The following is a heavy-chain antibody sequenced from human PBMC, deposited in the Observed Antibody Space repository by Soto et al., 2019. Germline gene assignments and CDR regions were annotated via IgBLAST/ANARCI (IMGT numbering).Heavy chain of an antibody. CDR1: GFTFSSYA. D-gene: IGHD3-22*01. Sequence: GGSLRLSCAASGFTFSSYAMHWVRQAPGKGLEWVAVISYDGSNKYYADSVKGRFTISRDNSKNTLYLQMNSLRAEDTAVYYCARLAGTPYYYDSSGYYQGVDYWGQGTLVTVYS. CDR2: ISYDGSNK. J-gene: IGHJ4*02. V-gene: IGHV3-30-3*01. CDR3: ARLAGTPYYYDSSGYYQGVDY.